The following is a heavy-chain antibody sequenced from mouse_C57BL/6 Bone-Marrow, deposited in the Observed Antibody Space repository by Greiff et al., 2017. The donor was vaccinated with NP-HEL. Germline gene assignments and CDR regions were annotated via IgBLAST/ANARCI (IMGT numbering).Heavy chain of an antibody. CDR1: GYTFTSYG. D-gene: IGHD2-1*01. J-gene: IGHJ2*01. CDR2: IYPRSGNT. Sequence: VQLQQSGAELARPGASVKLSCKASGYTFTSYGISWVKQRTGQGLEWIGEIYPRSGNTYYNEKLKGKAKLTADKSSSTAYMELRSLTSEDSAVYFCARPGVLLWSDYWGQGTTLTVSS. V-gene: IGHV1-81*01. CDR3: ARPGVLLWSDY.